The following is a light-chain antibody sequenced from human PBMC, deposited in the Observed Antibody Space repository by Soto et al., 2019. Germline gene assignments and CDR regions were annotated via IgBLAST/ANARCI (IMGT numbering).Light chain of an antibody. V-gene: IGKV3-20*01. Sequence: EIVLTQSPATLSLSPGERATLSCRASQSVNSYLVWYQQKPGQAPRLLIYDASNRATGIPARFSGSGSGTDFTLTISGLEPEDFAVYYCQQYGSSLITFGQGTRLEIK. CDR1: QSVNSY. CDR2: DAS. CDR3: QQYGSSLIT. J-gene: IGKJ5*01.